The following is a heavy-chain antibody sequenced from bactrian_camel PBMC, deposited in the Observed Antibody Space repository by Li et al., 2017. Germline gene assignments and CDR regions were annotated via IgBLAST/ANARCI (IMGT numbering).Heavy chain of an antibody. Sequence: VQLVESGGGLVQPGESLTLSCVGSGFKFEPVDLSRVRQAPGKGLEWVSLISSSGGSTLYADSVKGRFTISQDNASKTVVLQMKSLKAEDTAMYHCAVYDAYAGRCSFREDYYDYWGPGTQVTVS. V-gene: IGHV3S40*01. CDR3: AVYDAYAGRCSFREDYYDY. CDR1: GFKFEPVD. J-gene: IGHJ4*01. CDR2: ISSSGGST. D-gene: IGHD2*01.